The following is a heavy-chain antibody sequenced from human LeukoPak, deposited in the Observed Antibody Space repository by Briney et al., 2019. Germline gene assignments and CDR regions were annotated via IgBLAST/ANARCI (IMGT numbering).Heavy chain of an antibody. J-gene: IGHJ4*02. Sequence: GGPVRLSCGASGFSFSNYGVHWVRQAPGKGVEWVTFMQYDGSVEFYADSVMGRFTISKDNSKNTVYLQMDSLTAEDTAVYDCAAPGVPAASYFFDYWGQGTVVTVS. D-gene: IGHD2-2*01. CDR3: AAPGVPAASYFFDY. V-gene: IGHV3-30*02. CDR1: GFSFSNYG. CDR2: MQYDGSVE.